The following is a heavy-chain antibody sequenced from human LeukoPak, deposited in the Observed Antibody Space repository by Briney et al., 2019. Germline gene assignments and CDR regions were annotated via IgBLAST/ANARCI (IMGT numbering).Heavy chain of an antibody. Sequence: SETLSLTCTVAGGSIRSSYYYWGWIRQPPGKGLEWIGSIYDSGSTYYNPSLKSRVTISVDTSKNQFSLKLSSVTAADTAVYYCATSGHRSVIDYWGQGTLVTVSS. CDR3: ATSGHRSVIDY. D-gene: IGHD6-19*01. CDR1: GGSIRSSYYY. V-gene: IGHV4-39*07. J-gene: IGHJ4*02. CDR2: IYDSGST.